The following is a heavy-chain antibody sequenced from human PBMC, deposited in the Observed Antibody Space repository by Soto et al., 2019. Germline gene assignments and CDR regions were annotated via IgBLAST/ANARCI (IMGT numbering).Heavy chain of an antibody. CDR1: GFTFSSYA. CDR2: ISGSGGST. Sequence: GGSLRLSCAASGFTFSSYAMSWVRQAPGKGLEWVSAISGSGGSTYYADSVKGRFTISRDNSKNTLYLQMNSLRAEDTAVYYCAKITIFGVVTPYYFDYWGQGTLVTVSS. J-gene: IGHJ4*02. V-gene: IGHV3-23*01. CDR3: AKITIFGVVTPYYFDY. D-gene: IGHD3-3*01.